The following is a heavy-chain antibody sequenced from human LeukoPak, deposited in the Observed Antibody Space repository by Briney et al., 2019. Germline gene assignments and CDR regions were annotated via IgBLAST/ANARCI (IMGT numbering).Heavy chain of an antibody. CDR2: INPNSGGT. V-gene: IGHV1-2*02. D-gene: IGHD3-22*01. J-gene: IGHJ4*02. Sequence: GASVKVSCKASGYTFTSYGISWVRQAPGQGLEWMGWINPNSGGTNYAQKFQGRVTMTRDTSISTAFMDLSRLRSDDTAVYYCARVKTLIVVVSLFDYWGQGTLVTVSS. CDR1: GYTFTSYG. CDR3: ARVKTLIVVVSLFDY.